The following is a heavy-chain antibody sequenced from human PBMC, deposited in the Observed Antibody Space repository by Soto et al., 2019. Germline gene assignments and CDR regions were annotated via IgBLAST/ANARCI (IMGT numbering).Heavy chain of an antibody. CDR1: GFTFSSYG. Sequence: GGSLRLSCAASGFTFSSYGMHWVRQAPGKGLEWVAVISYDGSNKYYADSVKGRFTISRDNSKNTLYLQMNSLRAEDTAVYYCAKDLKSGYYDILTGYYSPYYYYGMDVWGQGTTVTVSS. D-gene: IGHD3-9*01. CDR3: AKDLKSGYYDILTGYYSPYYYYGMDV. CDR2: ISYDGSNK. V-gene: IGHV3-30*18. J-gene: IGHJ6*02.